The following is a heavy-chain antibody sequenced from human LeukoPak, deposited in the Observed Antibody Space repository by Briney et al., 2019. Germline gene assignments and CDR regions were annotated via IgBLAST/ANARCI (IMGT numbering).Heavy chain of an antibody. Sequence: SETLSLTCTVSGGSISSYYWSWIRQPPGKGLEWIGYIYYSGSTNYNPSLTSRVTISVDTSKNQFSLKLSSVTAADTAVYYCARGNYDFWSGYPSGMDVWGQGTTVTVSS. D-gene: IGHD3-3*01. J-gene: IGHJ6*02. CDR2: IYYSGST. V-gene: IGHV4-59*01. CDR1: GGSISSYY. CDR3: ARGNYDFWSGYPSGMDV.